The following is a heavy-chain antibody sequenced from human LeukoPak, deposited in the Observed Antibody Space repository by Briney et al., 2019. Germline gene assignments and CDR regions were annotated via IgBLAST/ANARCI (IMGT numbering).Heavy chain of an antibody. J-gene: IGHJ4*02. CDR3: ARVWTEYFDY. Sequence: PSETLSLTCAVHGGSFSGYYWSWIRQPPGKGLEWIGEINHSGSTNYNPSLKSRVTISVDTSKNQFSLKLSSVTAADAAVYYCARVWTEYFDYWGQGTLVTVSS. CDR2: INHSGST. CDR1: GGSFSGYY. D-gene: IGHD1-1*01. V-gene: IGHV4-34*01.